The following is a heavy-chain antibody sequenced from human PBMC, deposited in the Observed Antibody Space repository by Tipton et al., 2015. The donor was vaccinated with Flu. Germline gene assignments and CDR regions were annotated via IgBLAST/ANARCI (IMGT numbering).Heavy chain of an antibody. CDR2: INPKSGDT. CDR3: ARTWIQLWTPDFDY. D-gene: IGHD5-18*01. Sequence: QLVQSGAEVREPGASVKVSCKASGYTVSGHYMHWIRQAPGQGLEWMGWINPKSGDTKYAQNFQGRVTMTRDTSITTVYMELTGLTSDDTAIYYCARTWIQLWTPDFDYWGQGTLATVSS. J-gene: IGHJ4*02. CDR1: GYTVSGHY. V-gene: IGHV1-2*02.